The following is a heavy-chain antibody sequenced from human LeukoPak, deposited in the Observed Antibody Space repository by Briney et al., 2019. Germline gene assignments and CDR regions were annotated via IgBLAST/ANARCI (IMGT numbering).Heavy chain of an antibody. V-gene: IGHV3-48*01. CDR3: ARDPGQYYDFWSGYLGGGDY. J-gene: IGHJ4*02. CDR1: GFTFSSYS. D-gene: IGHD3-3*01. CDR2: ISSSSTI. Sequence: GGSLRLSCAASGFTFSSYSMNWVRQAPGKGLEWVSYISSSSTIYYADSVKGRFTISRDNAKNSLYLQMSSLRAEDTAVYYCARDPGQYYDFWSGYLGGGDYWGQGTLVTVSS.